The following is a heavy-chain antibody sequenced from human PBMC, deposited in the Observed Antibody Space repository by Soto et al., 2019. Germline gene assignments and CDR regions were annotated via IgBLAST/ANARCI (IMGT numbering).Heavy chain of an antibody. J-gene: IGHJ5*02. CDR1: GFTFSSYA. D-gene: IGHD3-3*01. CDR2: ISGSGGST. Sequence: GGSLRLSCAASGFTFSSYAMSWVRQAPGKGLEWVSAISGSGGSTYYADSVKGRFTISRDNSKNTLYLQMNSLRAEDTAVYYCAKGEMEWSHPYNWFDPWGQGTLVTVSS. CDR3: AKGEMEWSHPYNWFDP. V-gene: IGHV3-23*01.